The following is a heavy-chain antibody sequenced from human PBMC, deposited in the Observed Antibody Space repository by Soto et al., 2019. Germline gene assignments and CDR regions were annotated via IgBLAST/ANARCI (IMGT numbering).Heavy chain of an antibody. CDR1: GFSLGPNG. Sequence: GGSLRLPCAASGFSLGPNGMIWVGQAQAGGLEWVALVCYDGSKEYYADSVKGRFTISRDNSKNTLHLQMNSLRAEDTAVYFCARTDWNYGTGVFDIWGQGTMVTVSS. CDR2: VCYDGSKE. J-gene: IGHJ3*02. CDR3: ARTDWNYGTGVFDI. V-gene: IGHV3-33*01. D-gene: IGHD1-7*01.